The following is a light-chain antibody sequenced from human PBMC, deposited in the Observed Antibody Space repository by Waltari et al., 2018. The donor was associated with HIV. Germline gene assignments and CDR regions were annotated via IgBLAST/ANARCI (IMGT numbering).Light chain of an antibody. CDR3: AAWDNSLSVLVV. Sequence: QSVLTQTPSASGTPGQRVTISCSGSSSNIGSNYVYWYQQLPGTAPKHLIYRNNQRPSGVPDRFSGSKSGTSASLAISGLRSEDEADYYCAAWDNSLSVLVVFGGGTKLTVL. CDR1: SSNIGSNY. J-gene: IGLJ2*01. CDR2: RNN. V-gene: IGLV1-47*01.